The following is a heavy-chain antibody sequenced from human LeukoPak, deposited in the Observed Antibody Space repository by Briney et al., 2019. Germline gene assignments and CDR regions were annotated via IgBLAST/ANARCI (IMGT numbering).Heavy chain of an antibody. Sequence: GGSLRLSCAASGFTFSSYAMGWVRQAPGKGLDWVSAIIGSGGSTYYADSVKGRFTISRDNSKNTLYLQMNSLRAEDTAVYYCAKDPFTSGWYQYYFDYWGQGTLVTVSS. CDR1: GFTFSSYA. CDR2: IIGSGGST. J-gene: IGHJ4*02. V-gene: IGHV3-23*01. CDR3: AKDPFTSGWYQYYFDY. D-gene: IGHD6-19*01.